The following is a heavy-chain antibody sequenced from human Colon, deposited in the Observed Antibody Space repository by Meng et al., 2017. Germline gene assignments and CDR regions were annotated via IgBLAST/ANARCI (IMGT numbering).Heavy chain of an antibody. CDR2: IHYSGSR. V-gene: IGHV4-61*01. D-gene: IGHD3-10*01. J-gene: IGHJ4*02. CDR1: GGSVSSASYY. CDR3: ARFYGSGTFEVHDY. Sequence: QGQWQDEGPGLVRPSETPSLTCNVSGGSVSSASYYWGWIRQPPGKGLEWIGLIHYSGSRNYNPSLKSRVTMSVDTSKNQVSLRLTSVTAADTAVYYCARFYGSGTFEVHDYWGQGTLVTVSS.